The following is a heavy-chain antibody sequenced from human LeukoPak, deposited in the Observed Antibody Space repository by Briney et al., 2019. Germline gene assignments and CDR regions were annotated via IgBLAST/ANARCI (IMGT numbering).Heavy chain of an antibody. CDR1: GFTFSSYA. D-gene: IGHD3-3*01. CDR3: GKGAGDRGRFGGAGWALGFDI. V-gene: IGHV3-23*01. J-gene: IGHJ3*02. Sequence: GGSLRLSCAASGFTFSSYAMSWVRQAPGKGLEWVSAISGSGGSTYYADSVKGRFTISRDNSKNTLYLQMNSLRAEDTPVYYWGKGAGDRGRFGGAGWALGFDIWGQGTMVTVSS. CDR2: ISGSGGST.